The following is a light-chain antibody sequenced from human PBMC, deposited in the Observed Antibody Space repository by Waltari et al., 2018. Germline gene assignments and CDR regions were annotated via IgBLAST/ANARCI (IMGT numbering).Light chain of an antibody. J-gene: IGLJ3*02. V-gene: IGLV2-11*01. CDR3: CSYAGSYTLGV. CDR2: DVS. CDR1: NNDIGGYNY. Sequence: QSALTQPRSVSGSPGQSVTISCTGTNNDIGGYNYVSWYQQHPGKAPKLLIYDVSKRPSGVPDRFSGSKSGNTASLTISGLQAEDEADYYCCSYAGSYTLGVFGGGTKLTVL.